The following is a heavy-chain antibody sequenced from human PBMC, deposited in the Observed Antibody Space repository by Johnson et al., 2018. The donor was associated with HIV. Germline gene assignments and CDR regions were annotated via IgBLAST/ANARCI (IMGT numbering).Heavy chain of an antibody. D-gene: IGHD5-24*01. V-gene: IGHV3-66*01. J-gene: IGHJ3*02. Sequence: VESGGGLVEPGGSLRPSGAASGCTVSSNYMSWVSQAPGKGLEWASVIYSGGSTYSADHVKGRFTISRDNSKNTLYLQMNSLRAEDTAVYYCARDHSRDEAFDIWGQGTMVTVSS. CDR1: GCTVSSNY. CDR3: ARDHSRDEAFDI. CDR2: IYSGGST.